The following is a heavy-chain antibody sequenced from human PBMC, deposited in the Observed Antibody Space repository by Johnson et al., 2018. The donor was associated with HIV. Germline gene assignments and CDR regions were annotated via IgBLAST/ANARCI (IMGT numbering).Heavy chain of an antibody. J-gene: IGHJ3*02. CDR2: ISYDGSNK. V-gene: IGHV3-30-3*01. D-gene: IGHD3-10*01. Sequence: QVQLVESGGGVVQPGRSLRLSCAASGFTFSSYAMHWVRQAPGKGLEWVAVISYDGSNKYYADSVRGRFTISRDNSKNTLYLQMNSLRAEDTAVYYCAKEWFRSRRAFYIWGQGTMVTVSS. CDR1: GFTFSSYA. CDR3: AKEWFRSRRAFYI.